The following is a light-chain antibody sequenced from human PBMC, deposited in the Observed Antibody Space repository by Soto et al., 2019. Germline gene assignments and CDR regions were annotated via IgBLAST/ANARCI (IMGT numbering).Light chain of an antibody. Sequence: DLQVTQSPSSLSASVGDRVTITCRASQSISDYLNWYQQKPGKAPNLLIYTASSLQSGVPSRFSGSGSGTDFNLTISSLQPEDFATFYCQQSYSTPWTFGQGTKVEIK. CDR3: QQSYSTPWT. CDR2: TAS. CDR1: QSISDY. J-gene: IGKJ1*01. V-gene: IGKV1-39*01.